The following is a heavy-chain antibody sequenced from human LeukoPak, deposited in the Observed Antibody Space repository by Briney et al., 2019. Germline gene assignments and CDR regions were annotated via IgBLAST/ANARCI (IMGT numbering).Heavy chain of an antibody. Sequence: GGSLRLSCAASGFTFSNYWMNWVRQAPGKGLEWVANINQDGSEKYYVDSVKGRFTISRDNAKNSLYLQMNSLRAEDTAVYYCARDGSGWFFDYWGQGTQVTVSS. D-gene: IGHD6-19*01. V-gene: IGHV3-7*01. CDR1: GFTFSNYW. CDR3: ARDGSGWFFDY. J-gene: IGHJ4*02. CDR2: INQDGSEK.